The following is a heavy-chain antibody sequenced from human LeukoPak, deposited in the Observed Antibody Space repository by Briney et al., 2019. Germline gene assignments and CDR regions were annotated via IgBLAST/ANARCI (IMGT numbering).Heavy chain of an antibody. V-gene: IGHV4-4*02. CDR1: GVTISNTNW. Sequence: ETLSLTCDASGVTISNTNWWSWLRPPPGKGLEGIGEGSMAGQTYYNQSLNGRVTISSDNSNNQLSLQLTSVTAADTAIYYCPRESGAFCPFAYCGQGSLVIVPS. J-gene: IGHJ4*02. CDR2: GSMAGQT. D-gene: IGHD1-26*01. CDR3: PRESGAFCPFAY.